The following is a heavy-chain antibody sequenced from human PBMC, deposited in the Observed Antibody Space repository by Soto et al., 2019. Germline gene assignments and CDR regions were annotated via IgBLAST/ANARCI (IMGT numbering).Heavy chain of an antibody. CDR1: RYSFTRYW. J-gene: IGHJ6*02. CDR2: IYPGDSDT. V-gene: IGHV5-51*01. Sequence: GESLKLSCKGSRYSFTRYWIGWVRQMPGKGLEWMGIIYPGDSDTRYSPSFQGQVTISADKSISTAYLQWSSLKASDTAMYYWASPTVTTSSEYYYYYGMDVWGQGTTVTVSS. D-gene: IGHD4-17*01. CDR3: ASPTVTTSSEYYYYYGMDV.